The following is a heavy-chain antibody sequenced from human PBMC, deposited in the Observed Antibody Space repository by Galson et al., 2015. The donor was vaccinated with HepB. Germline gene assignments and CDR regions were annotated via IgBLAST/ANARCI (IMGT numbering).Heavy chain of an antibody. CDR3: ARDLVSDVPDHLDY. CDR2: FSGGGGIT. Sequence: PRLSCAASGFRFRSFGMHWVRQTPGKGLGWVGVFSGGGGITINAESVKGRFTISPNNPKNPLFLQMDSLGSDDTAVYFCARDLVSDVPDHLDYWGQGTLVTVSS. D-gene: IGHD1-14*01. V-gene: IGHV3-30*03. CDR1: GFRFRSFG. J-gene: IGHJ4*02.